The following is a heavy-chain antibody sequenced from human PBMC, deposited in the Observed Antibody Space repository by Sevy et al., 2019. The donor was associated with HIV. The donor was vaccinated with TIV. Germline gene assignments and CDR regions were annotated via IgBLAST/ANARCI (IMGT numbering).Heavy chain of an antibody. CDR3: ARDPIAVAGTLNYFDY. CDR1: GFTFSSYS. Sequence: GGSLRLSCAASGFTFSSYSMNWVRQPPGEGLEWVSYISGSSSTIYYADSVKGRFTISRDNAKNSLYLQMNSLRADDTAVYYCARDPIAVAGTLNYFDYWGQGTLVTVSS. CDR2: ISGSSSTI. D-gene: IGHD6-19*01. V-gene: IGHV3-48*01. J-gene: IGHJ4*02.